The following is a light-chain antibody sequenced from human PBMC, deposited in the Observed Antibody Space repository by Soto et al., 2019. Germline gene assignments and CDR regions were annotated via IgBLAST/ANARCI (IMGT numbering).Light chain of an antibody. CDR3: CSYAGSSTHVV. CDR1: SSDVGSYNL. CDR2: EGS. Sequence: QSALTQPASVSGSPGQSITISCTGTSSDVGSYNLVSWYQQHPGKAPKLMIYEGSKRPSGVSNRFSGSKSGNTASPTISGLQTEDEADYYCCSYAGSSTHVVFGGGTKLTVL. V-gene: IGLV2-23*01. J-gene: IGLJ2*01.